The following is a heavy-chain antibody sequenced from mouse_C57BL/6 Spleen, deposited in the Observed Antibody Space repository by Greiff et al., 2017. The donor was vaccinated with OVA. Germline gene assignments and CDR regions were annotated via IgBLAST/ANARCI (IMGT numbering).Heavy chain of an antibody. J-gene: IGHJ2*01. V-gene: IGHV5-16*01. CDR3: ARLYYYGSSSHFDY. CDR1: GFTFSDYY. D-gene: IGHD1-1*01. CDR2: INYDGSST. Sequence: EVQLVESEGGLVQPGSSMKLSCTASGFTFSDYYMAWVRQVPEKGLEWVANINYDGSSTYYLDSLKSRFIISRDNAKNILYLQMSSLKSEDTATYYCARLYYYGSSSHFDYWGQGTTLTVSS.